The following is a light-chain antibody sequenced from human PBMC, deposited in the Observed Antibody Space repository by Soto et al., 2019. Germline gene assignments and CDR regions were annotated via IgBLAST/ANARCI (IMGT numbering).Light chain of an antibody. V-gene: IGKV3-20*01. CDR3: QQYGSPPLT. CDR1: QSISTE. CDR2: GAS. J-gene: IGKJ4*01. Sequence: KQSAAALSVSTGERATQSCRASQSISTELAWYQQKPGQPPRLLIYGASTRATGIPARFSGSGSGTAFTLTISRLEPEDFAVYYCQQYGSPPLTFGGGTKVDI.